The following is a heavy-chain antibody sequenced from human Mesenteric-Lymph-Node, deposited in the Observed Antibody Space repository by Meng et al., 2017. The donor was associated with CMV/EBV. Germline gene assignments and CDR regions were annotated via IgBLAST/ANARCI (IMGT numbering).Heavy chain of an antibody. V-gene: IGHV4-39*07. CDR1: GASISSTFSY. Sequence: SETLSLTCTVSGASISSTFSYWGWIRQPPGKGLEWIGSIYYSGNTYQNPSLKSRVTISVDTSKNQFSLRLSSVTAADTAVYYCARVVSTTWDYNWFDPWGQGTLVTVSS. CDR3: ARVVSTTWDYNWFDP. J-gene: IGHJ5*02. CDR2: IYYSGNT. D-gene: IGHD6-13*01.